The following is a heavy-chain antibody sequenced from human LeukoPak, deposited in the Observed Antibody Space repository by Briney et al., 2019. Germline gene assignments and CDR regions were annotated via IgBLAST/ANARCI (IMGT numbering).Heavy chain of an antibody. CDR3: AKDPEDCSGGSCYRYFQH. Sequence: GGSLRLSCAASGFTFSTYAMNWVRQAPGKGLEWVSAVSGDGGRTYYADSVKGRFTISRDNSKNTLYLQMNSLRAEDTAVYYCAKDPEDCSGGSCYRYFQHWGQGTLVTVSS. J-gene: IGHJ1*01. V-gene: IGHV3-23*01. CDR1: GFTFSTYA. CDR2: VSGDGGRT. D-gene: IGHD2-15*01.